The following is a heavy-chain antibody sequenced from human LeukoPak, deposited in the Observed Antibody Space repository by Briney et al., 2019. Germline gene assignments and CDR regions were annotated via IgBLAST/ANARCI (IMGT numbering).Heavy chain of an antibody. J-gene: IGHJ6*02. Sequence: PGGSLRLSCAASGFTFSSYWMSWVRQPPGKGLEWIGSIYYSGSTYYNPSLKSRVTISVDTSKNQFSLKLSSVTAADTAVYYCASPNWIYYYGMDVWGQGTTVTVSS. CDR2: IYYSGST. CDR1: GFTFSSYW. CDR3: ASPNWIYYYGMDV. V-gene: IGHV4-39*07. D-gene: IGHD2-2*03.